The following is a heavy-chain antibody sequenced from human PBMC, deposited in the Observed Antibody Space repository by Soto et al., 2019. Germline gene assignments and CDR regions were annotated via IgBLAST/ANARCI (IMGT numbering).Heavy chain of an antibody. CDR2: ISGSGGST. J-gene: IGHJ4*02. D-gene: IGHD3-22*01. V-gene: IGHV3-23*01. Sequence: EVQLLESGGGLVQPGGSLRLSCAASGFTFSSYAMSWVRQAPGKGLEWVSAISGSGGSTYYADSVKGRFTISRDNSKNTLYLQMYSLRAEDTAVYYCAKDRHYYDSSGNFDYWGQGTLVTVSS. CDR3: AKDRHYYDSSGNFDY. CDR1: GFTFSSYA.